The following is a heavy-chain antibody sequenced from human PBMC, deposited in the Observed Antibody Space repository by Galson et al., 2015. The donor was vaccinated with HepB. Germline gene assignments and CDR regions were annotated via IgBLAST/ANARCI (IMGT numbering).Heavy chain of an antibody. D-gene: IGHD6-19*01. Sequence: SLRLSCAASGFTLSSYSMNWVRQAPGKGLEWVSSISSSTSYIYYADSVKGRFTISRNNAKNSLYPQMNSVRAEDTAVYYCARGGREQQWLVRHFDYWGQGTLVTVSS. V-gene: IGHV3-21*01. J-gene: IGHJ4*02. CDR2: ISSSTSYI. CDR1: GFTLSSYS. CDR3: ARGGREQQWLVRHFDY.